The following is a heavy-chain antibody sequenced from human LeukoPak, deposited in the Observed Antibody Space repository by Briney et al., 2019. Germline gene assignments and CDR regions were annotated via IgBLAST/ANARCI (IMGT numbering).Heavy chain of an antibody. CDR3: ARGRYELLSIAAAGREYWFDP. Sequence: PSETLSLTCAVSGGSISSSCWSWIRQPPGKGLEWIGEINHSGSTNYNPSLKSRVTISVDTSKNQFSLKLSSVTAADTAVYYCARGRYELLSIAAAGREYWFDPWGQGTLVTVSS. D-gene: IGHD6-13*01. CDR2: INHSGST. CDR1: GGSISSSC. V-gene: IGHV4-34*01. J-gene: IGHJ5*02.